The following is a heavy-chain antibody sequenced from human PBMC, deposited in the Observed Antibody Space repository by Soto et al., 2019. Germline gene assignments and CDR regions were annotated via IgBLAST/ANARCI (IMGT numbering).Heavy chain of an antibody. V-gene: IGHV3-30*18. CDR1: GFTFSHYG. CDR3: SEGLLALSKYHYHGMEV. J-gene: IGHJ6*02. CDR2: ISYDGRNE. Sequence: QVQLVESGGGVVQPGRSLRLSCAASGFTFSHYGMHWVRQAPGKGLEWVAIISYDGRNEYYADSVKGRFTISRDNSKNPAYLENDRPGGEEQAVYLRSEGLLALSKYHYHGMEVWGQGTTVTVS. D-gene: IGHD2-15*01.